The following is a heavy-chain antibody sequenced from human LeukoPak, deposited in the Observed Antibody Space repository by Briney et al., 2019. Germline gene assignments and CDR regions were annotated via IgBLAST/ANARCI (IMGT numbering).Heavy chain of an antibody. D-gene: IGHD3-10*01. CDR1: GGSISSGDYY. CDR2: IYYSGST. CDR3: ARVSFAPGGGDY. J-gene: IGHJ4*02. Sequence: SETLSLTCTVSGGSISSGDYYWSWISQPPGKGLEWIGYIYYSGSTYYNPSLKSRVTISVDTSKNQFSLKLSSVTAADTAVYYCARVSFAPGGGDYWGQGTLVTVSS. V-gene: IGHV4-30-4*08.